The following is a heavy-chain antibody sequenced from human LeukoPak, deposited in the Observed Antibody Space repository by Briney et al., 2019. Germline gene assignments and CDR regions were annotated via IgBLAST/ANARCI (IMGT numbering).Heavy chain of an antibody. CDR1: GYTFTGYY. D-gene: IGHD4-17*01. J-gene: IGHJ4*02. Sequence: ASVKVSCKTSGYTFTGYYMHWVRQAPGQGLEWMGWINPNNGGTNYAQKFQGRVTMTRDTSISTVYMEVRRLRSDDTAVYYCARGTESDYLAFDFWGQRTLVTVSS. CDR3: ARGTESDYLAFDF. V-gene: IGHV1-2*02. CDR2: INPNNGGT.